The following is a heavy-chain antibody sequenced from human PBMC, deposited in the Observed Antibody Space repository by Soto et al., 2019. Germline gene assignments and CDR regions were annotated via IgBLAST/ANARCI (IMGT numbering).Heavy chain of an antibody. CDR2: IRGTGGSA. Sequence: PGGSLRLSCAASGFTFSSYAMIWVRQAPGKGLEWVSGIRGTGGSAYYADSVKGRFTISRDNSKNTLYLQMNSLRAEDTAVYYCAKDSDFWSGYYSALDYWGQGTLVTVSS. J-gene: IGHJ4*02. CDR1: GFTFSSYA. CDR3: AKDSDFWSGYYSALDY. V-gene: IGHV3-23*01. D-gene: IGHD3-3*01.